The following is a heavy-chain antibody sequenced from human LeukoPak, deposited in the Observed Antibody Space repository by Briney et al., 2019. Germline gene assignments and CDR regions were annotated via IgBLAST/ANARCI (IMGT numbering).Heavy chain of an antibody. D-gene: IGHD6-19*01. J-gene: IGHJ4*02. V-gene: IGHV1-18*01. CDR3: ARDQMGYSSGWFDY. CDR2: ISAYNGNT. Sequence: YXFTXXGISWVRQAPGQGLEWMGWISAYNGNTNYAQKLQGRVTMTTDTSTSTAYMELSSLRSEDTAVYYCARDQMGYSSGWFDYWGQGTLVTVSS. CDR1: YXFTXXG.